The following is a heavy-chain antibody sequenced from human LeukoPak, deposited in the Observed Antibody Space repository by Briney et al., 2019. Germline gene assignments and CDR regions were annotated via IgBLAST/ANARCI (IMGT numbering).Heavy chain of an antibody. Sequence: PGGSLRLSCAASGFTFSSYSMNWVRQAPGKGLEWVSYISSSSSTIYYADSVKGRFTISRDNAKNSLYLQMNSLGAEGTAVYYCARVAGTVVTRFGYWGQGTLVTVSS. V-gene: IGHV3-48*01. CDR3: ARVAGTVVTRFGY. CDR2: ISSSSSTI. J-gene: IGHJ4*02. CDR1: GFTFSSYS. D-gene: IGHD4-23*01.